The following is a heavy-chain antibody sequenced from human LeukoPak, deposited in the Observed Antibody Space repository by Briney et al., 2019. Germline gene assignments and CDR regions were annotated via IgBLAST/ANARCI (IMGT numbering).Heavy chain of an antibody. D-gene: IGHD3-3*01. CDR2: ISSSSSYI. Sequence: NPGGSLRLSCAASGFTFSSYGMNWVRQAPGKGLEWVSSISSSSSYIYYADSVKGRFTISRDNAKNSLYLQMNSLRAEDTAVYYCARSETRWSGYYIPGYYGMDVWGQGTTVTVSS. CDR3: ARSETRWSGYYIPGYYGMDV. J-gene: IGHJ6*02. CDR1: GFTFSSYG. V-gene: IGHV3-21*01.